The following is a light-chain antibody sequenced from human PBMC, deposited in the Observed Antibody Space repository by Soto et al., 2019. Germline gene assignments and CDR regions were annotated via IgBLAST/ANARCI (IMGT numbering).Light chain of an antibody. V-gene: IGKV1-9*01. CDR2: SAS. Sequence: DIQLTQSPSFLSAFVGDTVTITCRASQAMSTYLAWYQQKPGKVPKLLIRSASTLQGGVPPRFSGGGSGTEFTLTISTLQPDDSGIYYCQQLNGYQLAFGGGTNVEIK. CDR1: QAMSTY. CDR3: QQLNGYQLA. J-gene: IGKJ4*01.